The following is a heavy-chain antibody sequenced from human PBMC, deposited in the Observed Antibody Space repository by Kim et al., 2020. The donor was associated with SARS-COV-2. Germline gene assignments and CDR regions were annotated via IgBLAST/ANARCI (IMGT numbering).Heavy chain of an antibody. CDR2: ISSSGSTI. V-gene: IGHV3-11*04. CDR1: GFTFSDYY. D-gene: IGHD6-13*01. CDR3: TRDQDVAAAGTNYYYYGMDV. J-gene: IGHJ6*01. Sequence: GGSLRLSCAASGFTFSDYYMSWIRQAPGKGLEWVSYISSSGSTIYYADSVKVRFTISRDNAKNSLYLQMNSLRAEDTAVYYLTRDQDVAAAGTNYYYYGMDVWGQGTTVTVSS.